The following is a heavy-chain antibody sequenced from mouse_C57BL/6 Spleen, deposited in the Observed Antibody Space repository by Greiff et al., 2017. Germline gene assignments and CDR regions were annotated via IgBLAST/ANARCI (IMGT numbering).Heavy chain of an antibody. D-gene: IGHD1-2*01. Sequence: VKLVESGAELVRPGASVTLSCKASGYTFTDYEMHWVKQTPVHGLEWIGAIDPETGGTAYNQKFKGKAILTADKSSSTAYMELRSLTSEDSAVYYCTRWLPFAYWGQGTLVTVSA. V-gene: IGHV1-15*01. CDR3: TRWLPFAY. CDR1: GYTFTDYE. CDR2: IDPETGGT. J-gene: IGHJ3*01.